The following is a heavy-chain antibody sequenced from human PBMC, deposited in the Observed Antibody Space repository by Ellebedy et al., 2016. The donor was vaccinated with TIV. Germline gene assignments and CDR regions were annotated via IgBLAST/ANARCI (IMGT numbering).Heavy chain of an antibody. CDR2: ISGSGGST. Sequence: GESLKISCAASGFTFSSYAMSWVRQVPGKGLEWVSAISGSGGSTNYADSVKGRFTVSRDNAKNSLYLQMNSLRAEDTAVYYCAGLTVAGGHYWGQGTLVTVSS. CDR3: AGLTVAGGHY. J-gene: IGHJ4*02. V-gene: IGHV3-23*01. D-gene: IGHD6-19*01. CDR1: GFTFSSYA.